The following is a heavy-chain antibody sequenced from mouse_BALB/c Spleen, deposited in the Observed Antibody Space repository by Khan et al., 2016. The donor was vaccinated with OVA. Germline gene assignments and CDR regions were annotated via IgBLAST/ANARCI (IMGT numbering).Heavy chain of an antibody. CDR3: ARTGRIKY. CDR1: GYSITSGYG. Sequence: DVVLVVSGPGLVKPSQSLSLTCTVTGYSITSGYGCNWIRQFPGNKLEWMGYISYSGSINYKPSLKSRISITRYTSKNQFFLQVNSVTSEDTATYYCARTGRIKYWGQGTTLTVSS. D-gene: IGHD1-1*01. J-gene: IGHJ2*01. CDR2: ISYSGSI. V-gene: IGHV3-2*02.